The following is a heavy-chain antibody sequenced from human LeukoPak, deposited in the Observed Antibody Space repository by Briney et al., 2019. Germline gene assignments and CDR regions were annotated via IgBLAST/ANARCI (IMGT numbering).Heavy chain of an antibody. J-gene: IGHJ3*02. CDR2: IYYSGST. CDR3: ARALPYDYVWGSYRLQDAFDI. Sequence: SETLSLTCTVSGGSISSYYWSWIRQPPGKGLEWIGYIYYSGSTNYNPSLKGRVTISVDTSKNQFSLKLSSVTAADTAVYYCARALPYDYVWGSYRLQDAFDIWGQGTMVTVSS. V-gene: IGHV4-59*01. CDR1: GGSISSYY. D-gene: IGHD3-16*02.